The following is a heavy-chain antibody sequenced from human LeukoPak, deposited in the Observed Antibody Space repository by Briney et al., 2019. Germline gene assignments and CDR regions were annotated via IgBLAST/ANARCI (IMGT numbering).Heavy chain of an antibody. V-gene: IGHV3-11*04. CDR2: ISSSGSTI. Sequence: GGSLRLSCAASGFTFSDYYMFWIRQAPGKGLEWVSYISSSGSTISYADSVKGRFTVSRDNAKNSLYLQMSSLRAEDTAVYYCATEVTPYYYMDVWGKGTTVTVSS. CDR3: ATEVTPYYYMDV. CDR1: GFTFSDYY. D-gene: IGHD2-21*02. J-gene: IGHJ6*03.